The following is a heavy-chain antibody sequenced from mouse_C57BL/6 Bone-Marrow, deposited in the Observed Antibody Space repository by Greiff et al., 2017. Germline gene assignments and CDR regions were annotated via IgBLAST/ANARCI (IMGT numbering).Heavy chain of an antibody. CDR2: ISSGGSYT. D-gene: IGHD1-1*01. Sequence: EVMLVESGGDLVKPGGSLKLSCAASGFTFSSYGMSWVRQTPDKRLEWVATISSGGSYTYYPDSVKGRFTISRDNAKNTLYLQMSSLKSEDTAMYYCARPLLQAMDYWGQGTSVTVSS. V-gene: IGHV5-6*01. CDR3: ARPLLQAMDY. J-gene: IGHJ4*01. CDR1: GFTFSSYG.